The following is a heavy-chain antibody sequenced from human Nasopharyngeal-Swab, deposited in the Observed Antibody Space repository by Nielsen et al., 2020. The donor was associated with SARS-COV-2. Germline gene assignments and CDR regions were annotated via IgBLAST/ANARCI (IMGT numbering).Heavy chain of an antibody. J-gene: IGHJ4*02. Sequence: GSLRFSCAASGFTFSSYSMNWVRQAPGKGLEWVSSISSSSSYIYYADSVKGRFTISRDNAKNSLYLQMNSLRAEDTAVYYCARESDSYCSGGSCYPFDYWGQGTLVTVSS. CDR2: ISSSSSYI. CDR1: GFTFSSYS. CDR3: ARESDSYCSGGSCYPFDY. V-gene: IGHV3-21*01. D-gene: IGHD2-15*01.